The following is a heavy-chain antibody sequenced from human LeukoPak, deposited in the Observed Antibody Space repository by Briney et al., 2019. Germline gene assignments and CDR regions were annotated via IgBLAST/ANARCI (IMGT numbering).Heavy chain of an antibody. CDR3: ARGAPLGPVHY. D-gene: IGHD3-10*02. CDR2: ISSSSSYI. V-gene: IGHV3-21*01. CDR1: GFTFSSYS. J-gene: IGHJ4*02. Sequence: TAGGSLRLSCAASGFTFSSYSMNWVRQAPGKGLEWVSSISSSSSYIYYADSVKGRFTISRDNAKNSLYLQMNSLRAEGTAVYYCARGAPLGPVHYWGQGTLVTVSS.